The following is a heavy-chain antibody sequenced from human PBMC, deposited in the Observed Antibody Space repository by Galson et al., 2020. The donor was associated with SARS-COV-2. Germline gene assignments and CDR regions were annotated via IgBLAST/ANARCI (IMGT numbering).Heavy chain of an antibody. CDR1: GYAFSCQG. J-gene: IGHJ2*01. CDR3: ARALLYNGNYYWYFDL. D-gene: IGHD1-26*01. Sequence: GESLKISCEGYGYAFSCQGIAWVRRMPGKGLEWMGVIYPGDSDTKYSPSFQGQVTISADKSIRTAYLQWSSLKASDTAIYYCARALLYNGNYYWYFDLWGRGTLVTVSS. V-gene: IGHV5-51*01. CDR2: IYPGDSDT.